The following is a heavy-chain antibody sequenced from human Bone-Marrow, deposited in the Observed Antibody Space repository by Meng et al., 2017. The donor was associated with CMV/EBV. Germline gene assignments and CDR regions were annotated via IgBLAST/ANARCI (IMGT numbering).Heavy chain of an antibody. J-gene: IGHJ6*02. V-gene: IGHV4-59*01. CDR3: ARDRRIAAAVPYGMDV. Sequence: ESLKISCTVSGGSISSYYWSWIRQPPGKGLEWIGYIYYSGSTNYNPSLKSRVTISVDTSKNQFSLKLSSVTAADTAVYYCARDRRIAAAVPYGMDVWGQGTTVTVSS. CDR2: IYYSGST. CDR1: GGSISSYY. D-gene: IGHD6-13*01.